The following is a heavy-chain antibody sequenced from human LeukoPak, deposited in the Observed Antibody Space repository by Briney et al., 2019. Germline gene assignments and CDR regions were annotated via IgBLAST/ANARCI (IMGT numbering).Heavy chain of an antibody. J-gene: IGHJ6*02. CDR2: ISGSGGST. Sequence: GGSLRLSCAASGFTFSSYAMSWVRQAPGKGLEWVSAISGSGGSTYYADSVKGRFTISRDNSKNTLYLQMNSLRAEDTAVYYCAREAAVAGEGLYYYYYYGMDVWGQGTTVTVSS. CDR3: AREAAVAGEGLYYYYYYGMDV. D-gene: IGHD6-19*01. V-gene: IGHV3-23*01. CDR1: GFTFSSYA.